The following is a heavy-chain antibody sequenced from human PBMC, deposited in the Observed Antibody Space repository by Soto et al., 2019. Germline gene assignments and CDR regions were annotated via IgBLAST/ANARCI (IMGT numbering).Heavy chain of an antibody. CDR3: ARRHGYSYDFDY. D-gene: IGHD5-18*01. J-gene: IGHJ4*02. CDR1: GYTFTDHW. Sequence: VSLKISCNCSGYTFTDHWISWVRQKPGQGLEWMGRIDPSDSRTKYNPSFEGHVTISVDKSIGATFLQWSSLEASDTAVYYCARRHGYSYDFDYWGQGTLVTVPQ. V-gene: IGHV5-10-1*01. CDR2: IDPSDSRT.